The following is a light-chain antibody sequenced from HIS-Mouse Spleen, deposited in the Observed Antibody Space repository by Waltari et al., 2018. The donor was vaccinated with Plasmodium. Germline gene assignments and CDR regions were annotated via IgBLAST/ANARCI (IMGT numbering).Light chain of an antibody. CDR2: YYSDSDK. CDR3: MIWPSNASGV. CDR1: SDINVCSYN. J-gene: IGLJ3*02. V-gene: IGLV5-37*01. Sequence: QPVLTQPPSSSASPGESARLTCTLPSDINVCSYNIYWYQQKPGSPPRYLLYYYSDSDKGQGSEVPSRFSGSKDAAANTGILLISGLQSEDEADYYCMIWPSNASGVFGGGTKLTVL.